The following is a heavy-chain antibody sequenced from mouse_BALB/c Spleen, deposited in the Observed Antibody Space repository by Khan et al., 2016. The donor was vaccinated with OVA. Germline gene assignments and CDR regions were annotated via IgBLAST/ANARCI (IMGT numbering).Heavy chain of an antibody. CDR3: ARVGYNGTMDF. D-gene: IGHD2-14*01. Sequence: QIQLVQSGPELKKPGETVQISCKASGFTFTNYGMNWVRQAPGKGLKWMGRINTYTGEPTFTDDFKGRFAFSLETSASTAYLQIHSLKNEDTATYFCARVGYNGTMDFWGQGTSVTVSS. J-gene: IGHJ4*01. CDR1: GFTFTNYG. V-gene: IGHV9-3-1*01. CDR2: INTYTGEP.